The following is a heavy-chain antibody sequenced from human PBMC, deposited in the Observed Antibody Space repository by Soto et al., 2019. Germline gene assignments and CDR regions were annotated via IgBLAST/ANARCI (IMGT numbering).Heavy chain of an antibody. CDR2: INPNSCGT. V-gene: IGHV1-2*04. J-gene: IGHJ5*02. CDR3: ARSYYDFWSGYYTEGGFDP. D-gene: IGHD3-3*01. CDR1: GSTFTGYY. Sequence: SVRGSFMASGSTFTGYYMDWVRQAPGQGLEWMGWINPNSCGTNYAQKIQGWVTMTRDTSISTAYMELSRLRSDDTAVYYCARSYYDFWSGYYTEGGFDPWGQGTLVTVSS.